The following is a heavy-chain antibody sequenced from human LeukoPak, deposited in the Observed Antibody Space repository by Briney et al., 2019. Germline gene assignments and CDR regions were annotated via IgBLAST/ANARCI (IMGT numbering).Heavy chain of an antibody. D-gene: IGHD2-8*01. J-gene: IGHJ4*02. CDR2: INPNSGGT. Sequence: AASVKVSCKASGYTFTGYYMHWVRQAPGQGLEWMGWINPNSGGTNYAQKFQGRVTMTRDTSISTAYMELSRLRSDDTAVYYCARGVRGCTNGVCYTRVYSAFYYWGQGTLVTVSS. CDR1: GYTFTGYY. V-gene: IGHV1-2*02. CDR3: ARGVRGCTNGVCYTRVYSAFYY.